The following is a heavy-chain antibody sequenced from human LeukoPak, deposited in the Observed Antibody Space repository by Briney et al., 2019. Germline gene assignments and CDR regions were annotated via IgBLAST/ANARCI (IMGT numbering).Heavy chain of an antibody. J-gene: IGHJ4*02. D-gene: IGHD3-22*01. Sequence: SETLSLTCTVSGGSISSYYLSWIRQPPGKGLEWIGYIYYSGSTNYNPSLKSRVTISVDTSKNQFSLKLSSVTAADTAVYYCARQGSYSNYYDSRVDYWGQGTLVTVSS. CDR1: GGSISSYY. CDR2: IYYSGST. V-gene: IGHV4-59*08. CDR3: ARQGSYSNYYDSRVDY.